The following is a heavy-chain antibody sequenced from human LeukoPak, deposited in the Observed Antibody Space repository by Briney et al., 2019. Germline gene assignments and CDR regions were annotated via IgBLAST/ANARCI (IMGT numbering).Heavy chain of an antibody. Sequence: SETLSLTCTVSGGSISSYYWSWIRQPPGKGLEWIGYIYYSGSTNYNPSLKSRVTISVDTSKNQFSLKLSSVTAADTAVYYCARSLTMVRGVIIKAYNDYWGQGTLVTVSS. V-gene: IGHV4-59*12. CDR3: ARSLTMVRGVIIKAYNDY. D-gene: IGHD3-10*01. J-gene: IGHJ4*02. CDR2: IYYSGST. CDR1: GGSISSYY.